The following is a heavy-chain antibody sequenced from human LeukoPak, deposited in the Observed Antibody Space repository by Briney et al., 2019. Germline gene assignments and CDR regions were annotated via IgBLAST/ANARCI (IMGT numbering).Heavy chain of an antibody. V-gene: IGHV1-8*01. J-gene: IGHJ4*02. Sequence: ASVKVSCKASGYTFTNYDINWVRQATGQGLEWMGWMNPNSGNTGYAQKFQGRVTITRNTSISTAYMELSSLRSEDTAVYYCARAGYYYDRPIASELSDLYYFDYWGQGTLVTVSS. D-gene: IGHD3-22*01. CDR3: ARAGYYYDRPIASELSDLYYFDY. CDR2: MNPNSGNT. CDR1: GYTFTNYD.